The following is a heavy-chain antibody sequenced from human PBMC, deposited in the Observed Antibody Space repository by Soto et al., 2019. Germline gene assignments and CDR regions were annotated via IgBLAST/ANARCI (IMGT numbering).Heavy chain of an antibody. Sequence: QVQLVQSGAEVKKPGSSVKVSCKASGGTFSNYAISWVRQAPGQGLGWMGDIIPIFGTTKNAQKVQGRVTIPADTSTGTEYMELSSLTTEDTAVTYCESRGGRDYDASRRYGWGQGTLVTVSS. CDR3: ESRGGRDYDASRRYG. CDR2: IIPIFGTT. CDR1: GGTFSNYA. J-gene: IGHJ4*02. V-gene: IGHV1-69*14. D-gene: IGHD3-22*01.